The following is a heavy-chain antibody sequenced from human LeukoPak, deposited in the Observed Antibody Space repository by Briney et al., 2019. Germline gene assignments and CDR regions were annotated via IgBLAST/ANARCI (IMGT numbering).Heavy chain of an antibody. CDR1: GGSFSGYY. CDR2: INHSGST. CDR3: ARWDTAMDFDY. V-gene: IGHV4-34*01. Sequence: PSETLSLTCAVYGGSFSGYYWSWIRQPPGKGLEWIGEINHSGSTNYNPSLKSRVTISVDTSKNQFSLKLSSVTAADTAVYYCARWDTAMDFDYWGQGTLVTVSS. D-gene: IGHD5-18*01. J-gene: IGHJ4*02.